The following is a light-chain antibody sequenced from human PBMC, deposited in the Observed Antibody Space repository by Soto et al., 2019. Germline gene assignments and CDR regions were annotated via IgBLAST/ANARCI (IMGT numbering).Light chain of an antibody. V-gene: IGLV2-11*01. J-gene: IGLJ1*01. Sequence: QSVLTQPRSVSGSPGQSVTISCTGTSSDVGGYNYVSWYQQHPGTAPKLIIFGVSKRPSGVPDRFSGSKSGNTASLSISGLQAEDEADYYCSSYAGTYSYVLGTGT. CDR1: SSDVGGYNY. CDR2: GVS. CDR3: SSYAGTYSYV.